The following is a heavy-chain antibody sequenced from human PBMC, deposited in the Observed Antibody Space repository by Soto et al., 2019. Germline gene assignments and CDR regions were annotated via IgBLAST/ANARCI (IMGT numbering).Heavy chain of an antibody. J-gene: IGHJ6*02. Sequence: EVQLVESGGGLVQPGRSLRLSCAASGFTFDDYAMHWVRQAPGKGLEWVSGISWNGGSIDYADSVKGRFTMSRDNTKNSVYLQINSVRVEDTAFYYGDKADYDYAMDVWGQGTTVTVSS. CDR2: ISWNGGSI. CDR3: DKADYDYAMDV. CDR1: GFTFDDYA. V-gene: IGHV3-9*01.